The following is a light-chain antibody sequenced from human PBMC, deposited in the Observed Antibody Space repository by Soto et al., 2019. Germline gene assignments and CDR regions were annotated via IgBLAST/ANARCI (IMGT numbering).Light chain of an antibody. CDR3: NSYSGGNTLYV. Sequence: QSALTQPASVAGSPGQSITIPCNGTSNDIGGYNFVSWFQQHTGKAPKLLICDVTRRPSGVSDRFSGSKSGNTASLTISGLQAEDEAAYYCNSYSGGNTLYVFGSGTQLTVL. J-gene: IGLJ7*01. V-gene: IGLV2-14*01. CDR1: SNDIGGYNF. CDR2: DVT.